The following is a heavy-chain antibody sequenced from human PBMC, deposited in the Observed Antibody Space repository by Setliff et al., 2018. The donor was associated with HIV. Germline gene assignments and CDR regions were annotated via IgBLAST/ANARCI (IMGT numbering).Heavy chain of an antibody. CDR2: VDPEDGET. CDR1: GYTFTDYY. CDR3: TTPLDSSGYFGSDYFDY. V-gene: IGHV1-69-2*01. Sequence: ASVKVSCKASGYTFTDYYMHWVQQAPGKGLEWMGRVDPEDGETIYAEKFQGRITITADTSTDTAYLELSSLRSEDSAFYYCTTPLDSSGYFGSDYFDYWGQGALVTVSS. D-gene: IGHD3-22*01. J-gene: IGHJ4*02.